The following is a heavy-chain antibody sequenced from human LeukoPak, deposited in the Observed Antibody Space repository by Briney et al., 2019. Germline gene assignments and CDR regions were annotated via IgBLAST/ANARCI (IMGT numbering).Heavy chain of an antibody. CDR1: GFTFDDYG. V-gene: IGHV3-20*04. CDR3: ARGAQAGYYYYYMDV. J-gene: IGHJ6*03. Sequence: GGTLRLSCAASGFTFDDYGMSWVRQAPGKGLEWVSGINWNGGSTGYADSVKGRFTISRDNAKNSLYLQMNSLRAEDTALYYCARGAQAGYYYYYMDVWGKGTTVTVSS. CDR2: INWNGGST.